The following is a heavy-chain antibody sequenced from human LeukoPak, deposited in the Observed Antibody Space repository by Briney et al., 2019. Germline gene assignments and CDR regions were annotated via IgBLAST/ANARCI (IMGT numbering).Heavy chain of an antibody. CDR3: ARDLTGYGDYPDSFDY. CDR2: ISAYNGNT. D-gene: IGHD4-17*01. CDR1: GYTFTSYG. Sequence: GASVKVSCKASGYTFTSYGISWVRQAPGQGLEWMGWISAYNGNTNYAQKLQGRVTMTTDTSTSTAYMELRSLRSDDTAVYYCARDLTGYGDYPDSFDYWGQGTLVTVSS. J-gene: IGHJ4*02. V-gene: IGHV1-18*01.